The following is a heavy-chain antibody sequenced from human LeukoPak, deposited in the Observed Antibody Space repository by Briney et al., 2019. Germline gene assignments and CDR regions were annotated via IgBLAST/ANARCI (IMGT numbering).Heavy chain of an antibody. Sequence: KPSETLSLTCTVSGGSISSYYWSWIRQPPGKGLEWIGYIYYSGSTNYNPSLKSRVTISVDTSKNQFSLKLSSVTAADTAVYYCARNLWFGEQPLSNWGQGTLVTVSS. D-gene: IGHD3-10*01. V-gene: IGHV4-59*01. J-gene: IGHJ4*02. CDR2: IYYSGST. CDR1: GGSISSYY. CDR3: ARNLWFGEQPLSN.